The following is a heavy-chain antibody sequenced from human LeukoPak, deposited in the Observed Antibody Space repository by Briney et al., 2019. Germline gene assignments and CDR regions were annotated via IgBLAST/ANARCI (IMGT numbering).Heavy chain of an antibody. CDR3: ATISAQTFDI. CDR2: IKPDGIDK. V-gene: IGHV3-7*01. Sequence: GGSLRLSCVGSGFTFRSHWVNWVRQSPGKGLEWVANIKPDGIDKYYVDSARGRFTVSRDNAKNSAFLQMNSLRAEDTAIYYCATISAQTFDIWGQGTLVSVSS. CDR1: GFTFRSHW. D-gene: IGHD5-24*01. J-gene: IGHJ3*02.